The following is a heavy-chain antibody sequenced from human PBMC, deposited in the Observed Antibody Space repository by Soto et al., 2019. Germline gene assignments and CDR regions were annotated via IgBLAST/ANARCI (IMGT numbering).Heavy chain of an antibody. V-gene: IGHV1-69*13. Sequence: GASVKVSCKASGYTVSSYDMHWVRQAPGQGLEWMGGIIPIFGTANYAQKFQGRVTITADESTSTAYMELSSLRSEDTAVYYCAAQLEPYYYYGMDVWGQGTTVTVSS. J-gene: IGHJ6*02. CDR1: GYTVSSYD. CDR3: AAQLEPYYYYGMDV. D-gene: IGHD6-6*01. CDR2: IIPIFGTA.